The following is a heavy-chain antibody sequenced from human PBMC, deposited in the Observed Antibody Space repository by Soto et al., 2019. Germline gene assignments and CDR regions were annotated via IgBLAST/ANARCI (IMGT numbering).Heavy chain of an antibody. D-gene: IGHD5-18*01. J-gene: IGHJ4*02. CDR2: ISWNSGSI. Sequence: EVQLVESGGGLVQPGRSLRLSCAASGFTFDDYAMHWVRQAPGKGLEWVSRISWNSGSIGYADSVKGRFIISRDSAKNSLYLQMNSLRAEDTALYYCAKAVGSYGNFDYWGQGTLVTVSS. CDR3: AKAVGSYGNFDY. CDR1: GFTFDDYA. V-gene: IGHV3-9*01.